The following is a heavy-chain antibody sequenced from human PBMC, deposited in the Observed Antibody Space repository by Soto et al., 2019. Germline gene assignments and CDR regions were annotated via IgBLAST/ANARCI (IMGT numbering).Heavy chain of an antibody. J-gene: IGHJ4*02. CDR3: ARENPWEPLH. CDR1: VYRFSIDL. CDR2: IIPIFGTA. Sequence: PVKRARKTFVYRFSIDLVSWVRQAPGQGLEWMGGIIPIFGTANYAQKFQGRVTITADESTSTAYMELSSLRSEDTAVYYCARENPWEPLHWGQGTLVTGSS. V-gene: IGHV1-69*01. D-gene: IGHD1-26*01.